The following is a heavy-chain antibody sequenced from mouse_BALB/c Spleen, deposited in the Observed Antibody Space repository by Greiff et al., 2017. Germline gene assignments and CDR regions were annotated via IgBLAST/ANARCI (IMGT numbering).Heavy chain of an antibody. V-gene: IGHV5-12-1*01. D-gene: IGHD2-4*01. CDR3: ARHEDYEFFSAWFAY. J-gene: IGHJ3*01. Sequence: EVKVEESGGGLVKPGGSLKLSCAASGFAFSSYDMSWVRQTPEKRLEWVAYISSGGGSTYYPDTVKGRFTISRDNAKNTLYLQMSSLKSEDTAMYYCARHEDYEFFSAWFAYWGQGTLVTVSA. CDR1: GFAFSSYD. CDR2: ISSGGGST.